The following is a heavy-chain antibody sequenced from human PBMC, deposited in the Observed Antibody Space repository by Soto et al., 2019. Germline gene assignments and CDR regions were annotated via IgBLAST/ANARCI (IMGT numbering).Heavy chain of an antibody. D-gene: IGHD3-22*01. J-gene: IGHJ4*01. CDR3: ARGGYYYENSGQNAYDY. V-gene: IGHV4-31*03. CDR2: IYYGGST. Sequence: SETLSLTCTVSGGSISSGGYYWSWIRQHPGKGLEWIGYIYYGGSTYYNPSLKSRATISGDTSKNQFSLKLSSVTAADTAVYYCARGGYYYENSGQNAYDYWGQGVLVTVSS. CDR1: GGSISSGGYY.